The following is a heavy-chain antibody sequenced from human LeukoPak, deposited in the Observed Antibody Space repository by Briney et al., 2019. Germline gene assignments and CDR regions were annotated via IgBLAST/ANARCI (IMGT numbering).Heavy chain of an antibody. D-gene: IGHD1-26*01. V-gene: IGHV3-33*01. CDR3: ARDSSGSYHFDY. CDR1: GFTFSSYG. Sequence: GGSLRLSCAASGFTFSSYGMHWVRQAPGKGLEWVAVIWYDGSNKYYADSVKGRFTISRDNSKNTLYLQMNSLRAEDTAVYYRARDSSGSYHFDYWGQGTLVTVSS. J-gene: IGHJ4*02. CDR2: IWYDGSNK.